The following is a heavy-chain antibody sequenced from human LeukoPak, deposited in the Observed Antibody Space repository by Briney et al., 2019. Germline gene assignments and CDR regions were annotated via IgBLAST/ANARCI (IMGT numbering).Heavy chain of an antibody. J-gene: IGHJ4*02. CDR3: TTDYYFGSGSYSY. Sequence: KSGGSLRLSCAVSGFPFSKAWMSWVRQAPGKGLEWVGRIKSKSDGGTTDYTSPVKGRFTISRDDSKNTLYLQMNSLKTEDTALYYCTTDYYFGSGSYSYWGQGTLVTVSS. D-gene: IGHD3-10*01. CDR1: GFPFSKAW. CDR2: IKSKSDGGTT. V-gene: IGHV3-15*01.